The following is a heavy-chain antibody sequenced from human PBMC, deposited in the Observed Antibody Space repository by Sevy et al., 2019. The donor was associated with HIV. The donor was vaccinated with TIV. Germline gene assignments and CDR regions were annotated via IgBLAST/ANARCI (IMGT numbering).Heavy chain of an antibody. Sequence: GGSLRLSCAASGATFSGSAIHWVRQPSGKGLEWVGSIRSRAKNYVTEYGAPVKGRFSISRDDSKNTTYLQMNSLKTEDTAIYFCTSGGFSQKTGLYVDYWGPGTLVTVSS. CDR2: IRSRAKNYVT. CDR1: GATFSGSA. D-gene: IGHD3-10*01. CDR3: TSGGFSQKTGLYVDY. J-gene: IGHJ4*02. V-gene: IGHV3-73*01.